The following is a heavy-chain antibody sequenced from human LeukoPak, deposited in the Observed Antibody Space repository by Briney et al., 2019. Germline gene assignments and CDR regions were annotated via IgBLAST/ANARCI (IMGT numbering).Heavy chain of an antibody. J-gene: IGHJ4*02. CDR2: FDPEDGET. Sequence: WASVKVSCKVSGYTLTELSMHWVRQAPGKGLEWMGGFDPEDGETIYAQKFQGRVTMTEDTSTDTAYMELSSLRSEDTAVYYCAGVPQQLVLVGPDYWGQGTLVTVSS. D-gene: IGHD6-13*01. V-gene: IGHV1-24*01. CDR1: GYTLTELS. CDR3: AGVPQQLVLVGPDY.